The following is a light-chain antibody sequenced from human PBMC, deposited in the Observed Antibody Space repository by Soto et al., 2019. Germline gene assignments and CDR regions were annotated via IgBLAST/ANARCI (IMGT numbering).Light chain of an antibody. Sequence: MTQSPVTRSVSPGGRVTLSCRASQSVSSYLAWYQQKPGQAPRLLIYGAFTRASGIPARFSGSGSGTEFTLTISSLQPDDFATYYCQQYKNYPLTFGGGTKVDIK. V-gene: IGKV3-15*01. CDR3: QQYKNYPLT. CDR2: GAF. J-gene: IGKJ4*01. CDR1: QSVSSY.